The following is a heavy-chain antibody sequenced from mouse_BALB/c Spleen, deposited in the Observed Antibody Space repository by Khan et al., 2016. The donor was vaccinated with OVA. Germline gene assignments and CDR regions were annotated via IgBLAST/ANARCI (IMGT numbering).Heavy chain of an antibody. CDR3: TRHGYVAWFTY. V-gene: IGHV1-31*01. CDR2: IDPFSGGS. Sequence: EVQLVESGPELMKPGASVKISCKASGYSFTSYYIHWVMQRHGESLEWIGYIDPFSGGSTYNQKFKVKATLTVDKSSSTAYIHLSNLTSEDSAVYYCTRHGYVAWFTYWDQGTLVTVSA. J-gene: IGHJ3*01. CDR1: GYSFTSYY. D-gene: IGHD2-2*01.